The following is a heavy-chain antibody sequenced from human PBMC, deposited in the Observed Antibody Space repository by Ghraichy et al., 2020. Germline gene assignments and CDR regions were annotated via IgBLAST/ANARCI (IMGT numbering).Heavy chain of an antibody. CDR1: GFTVSSNY. Sequence: GGSLRLSCAASGFTVSSNYMSWVRQAPGKGLEWVSVIYSGGSTYYADSVKGRFTISRDNSKNTLYLQMNSLRAEDTAVYYCAGAGVYVVVPVASTTPEYFQHWGQGTLVTVSS. CDR3: AGAGVYVVVPVASTTPEYFQH. CDR2: IYSGGST. V-gene: IGHV3-53*01. J-gene: IGHJ1*01. D-gene: IGHD2-2*01.